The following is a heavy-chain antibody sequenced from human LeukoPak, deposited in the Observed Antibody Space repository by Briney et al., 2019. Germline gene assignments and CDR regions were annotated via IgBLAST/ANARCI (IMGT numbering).Heavy chain of an antibody. CDR1: GFTFDSYS. V-gene: IGHV3-7*01. D-gene: IGHD2-2*01. J-gene: IGHJ6*03. CDR2: INPDGSEK. Sequence: GGSLRLSCAPSGFTFDSYSMSWGRQAPGKGLEWVASINPDGSEKYHVDSVRGRFTISRDNVKKLLHLQLNSLRAEDTAVYFCAREDNYCSSTSCHYYYMDVWGEGTTLTVSS. CDR3: AREDNYCSSTSCHYYYMDV.